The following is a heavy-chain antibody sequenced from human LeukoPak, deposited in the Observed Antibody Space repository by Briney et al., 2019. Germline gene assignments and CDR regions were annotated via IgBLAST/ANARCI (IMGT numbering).Heavy chain of an antibody. CDR1: GFTFSSYW. J-gene: IGHJ5*02. D-gene: IGHD3-10*01. CDR2: IKEDESEK. V-gene: IGHV3-7*01. CDR3: ARNMVRGVIRGNWFDP. Sequence: GGSLRLSCAASGFTFSSYWMTWVRQAPGKGLEWVANIKEDESEKYYVDSVKGRFTISRDNAKNSLYLQMNSLRAEDTAVYYCARNMVRGVIRGNWFDPWGQGTLVTVSS.